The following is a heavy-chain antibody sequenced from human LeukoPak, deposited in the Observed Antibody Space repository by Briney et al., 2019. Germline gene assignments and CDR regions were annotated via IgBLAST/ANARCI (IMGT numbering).Heavy chain of an antibody. J-gene: IGHJ5*02. CDR3: ARVRYCSSTSCP. CDR2: INHSGST. V-gene: IGHV4-34*01. D-gene: IGHD2-2*01. Sequence: PSETLSLTCAVYGGSFSGYYWSWIRQPPGKGLEWIGEINHSGSTNYNPSLKSRVTISVDTSKNQFSLKLSSVTAADTAVYYCARVRYCSSTSCPWGRGTLVTVSS. CDR1: GGSFSGYY.